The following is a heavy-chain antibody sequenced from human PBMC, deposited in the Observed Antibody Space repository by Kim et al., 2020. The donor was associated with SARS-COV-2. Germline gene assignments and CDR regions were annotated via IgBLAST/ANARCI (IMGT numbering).Heavy chain of an antibody. V-gene: IGHV3-33*06. CDR1: GFTFSSYG. CDR3: AKDFYSSGWYNFDY. D-gene: IGHD6-19*01. J-gene: IGHJ4*02. Sequence: GGSLRLSCAASGFTFSSYGMHWVRQAPGKGLEWVAVIWYDGSNKYYADSVKGRFTISRDNSKNTLYLQMNSLRAEDTAVYYCAKDFYSSGWYNFDYWGQGTLVTVSS. CDR2: IWYDGSNK.